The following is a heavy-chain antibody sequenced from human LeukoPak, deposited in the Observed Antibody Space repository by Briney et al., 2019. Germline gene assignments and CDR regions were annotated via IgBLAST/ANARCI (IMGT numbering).Heavy chain of an antibody. CDR1: GFTFSSFG. CDR3: VRGVGVSRFNYFDP. J-gene: IGHJ5*02. D-gene: IGHD5-24*01. Sequence: GGSLRLSCAASGFTFSSFGMHWVRQAPGKGLEWVAVIWYDASDRYYADSVKGRFTISRDNSENTLFLQMNSLRDDDTAVYYCVRGVGVSRFNYFDPWGQGTLVVVSP. V-gene: IGHV3-33*01. CDR2: IWYDASDR.